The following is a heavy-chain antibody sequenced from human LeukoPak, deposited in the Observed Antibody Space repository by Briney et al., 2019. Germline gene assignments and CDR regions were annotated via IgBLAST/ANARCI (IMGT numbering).Heavy chain of an antibody. CDR2: TYYRSKWNN. CDR1: GDSVSSSSAG. D-gene: IGHD3-10*01. V-gene: IGHV6-1*01. CDR3: AKGGGAFDI. J-gene: IGHJ3*02. Sequence: SQTLSLTCAISGDSVSSSSAGWNWIRQSPSRGLEWLGRTYYRSKWNNDYAVSMKSRIVIIPDTSKNQFSLQLSPVTPEDTAVYFCAKGGGAFDIWGQGTLVTVSS.